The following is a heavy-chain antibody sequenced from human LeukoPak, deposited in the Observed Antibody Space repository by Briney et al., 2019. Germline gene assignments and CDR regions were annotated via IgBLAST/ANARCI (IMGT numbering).Heavy chain of an antibody. D-gene: IGHD3-3*01. CDR3: AKMAVGFYFDY. V-gene: IGHV4-28*01. J-gene: IGHJ4*02. CDR2: IYYSGSS. Sequence: SETLPLTCAVSGYSISSSNWWGWIRQSPGKGLEWIGYIYYSGSSHYNPSLKSRVTMSVDMSKNQFSLKLSSVTAVDTAVYYCAKMAVGFYFDYWGQGTLVTVSS. CDR1: GYSISSSNW.